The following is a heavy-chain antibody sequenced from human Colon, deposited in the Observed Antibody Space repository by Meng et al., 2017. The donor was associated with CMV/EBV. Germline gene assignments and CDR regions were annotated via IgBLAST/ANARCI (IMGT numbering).Heavy chain of an antibody. CDR2: VYPGDSDS. CDR3: ARGSDDYGDLIFDY. CDR1: GYSFTNYW. Sequence: GESLKISCEGSGYSFTNYWVAWVRQMPGKGLEWMGMVYPGDSDSKYSPSFQGQVTISADKSITTAYLQWSSLKASDTAIYYCARGSDDYGDLIFDYWGQGTPVTVSS. D-gene: IGHD4-17*01. V-gene: IGHV5-51*01. J-gene: IGHJ4*02.